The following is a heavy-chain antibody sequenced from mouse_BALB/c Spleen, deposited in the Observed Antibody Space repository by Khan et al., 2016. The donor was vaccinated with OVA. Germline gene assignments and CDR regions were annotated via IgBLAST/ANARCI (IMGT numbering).Heavy chain of an antibody. V-gene: IGHV1-37*01. CDR2: INPNNGDA. D-gene: IGHD3-1*01. CDR3: TRSGYGGFAY. Sequence: VQLQQSGPDLVKPGASMRISCKASGYSFTAYIMNWVRRSHGKNLEWIGLINPNNGDATYNQKFKGKATLTVDKSSSTAYMDLLSLTSEDSAVFYCTRSGYGGFAYWGQGTLVTVSA. CDR1: GYSFTAYI. J-gene: IGHJ3*01.